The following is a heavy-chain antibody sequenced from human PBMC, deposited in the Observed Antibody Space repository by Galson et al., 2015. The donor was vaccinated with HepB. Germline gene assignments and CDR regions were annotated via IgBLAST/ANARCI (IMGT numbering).Heavy chain of an antibody. V-gene: IGHV3-21*01. Sequence: SLRLSCAASGFTFSSYSMNWVRQAPGKGLEWVSSISSSSSYIYYADSVKGRFTISRDNAKNSLYLQMNSLRAEDTAVYYCARLDGSGSYYNFYYYYMDVWGKGTTVTVSS. CDR1: GFTFSSYS. CDR3: ARLDGSGSYYNFYYYYMDV. J-gene: IGHJ6*03. CDR2: ISSSSSYI. D-gene: IGHD3-10*01.